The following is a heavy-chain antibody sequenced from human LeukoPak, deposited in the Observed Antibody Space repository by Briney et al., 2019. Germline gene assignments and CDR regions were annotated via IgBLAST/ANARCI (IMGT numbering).Heavy chain of an antibody. CDR2: INPNSGGT. CDR3: ARERSYYDFWSGYYNEYIWFDP. CDR1: GYTFTGYY. Sequence: ASVKVSCKASGYTFTGYYMHWVRQAPGQGLEWIGWINPNSGGTNYAQKFQGWVTMTRDTSISTAYMELSRLRSDDTAVYYCARERSYYDFWSGYYNEYIWFDPWGQGTLVTVSS. J-gene: IGHJ5*02. D-gene: IGHD3-3*01. V-gene: IGHV1-2*04.